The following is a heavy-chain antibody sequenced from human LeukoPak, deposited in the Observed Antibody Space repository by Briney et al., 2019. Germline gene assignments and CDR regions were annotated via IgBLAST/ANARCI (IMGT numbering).Heavy chain of an antibody. V-gene: IGHV4-30-4*01. CDR3: GREPYGSGSHAPYYYYYGLDV. D-gene: IGHD3-10*01. CDR2: IYHSGST. Sequence: SETLSLTCTVSGGSISSGDYYWNWIRQPPGKGLEWIGNIYHSGSTYYNPSLKSRVSISVDTSKNQFSLKLSSVTAADTAVYYCGREPYGSGSHAPYYYYYGLDVWGQGTTVTVSS. CDR1: GGSISSGDYY. J-gene: IGHJ6*02.